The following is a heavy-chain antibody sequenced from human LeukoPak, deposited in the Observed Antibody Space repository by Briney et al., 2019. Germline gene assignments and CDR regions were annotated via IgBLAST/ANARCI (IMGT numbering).Heavy chain of an antibody. CDR2: IYYSGST. V-gene: IGHV4-59*12. CDR3: VKAVLHYYFWSGYYTDDAFGI. D-gene: IGHD3-3*01. J-gene: IGHJ3*02. Sequence: SETLSLSCTVSGGSISGYYWSWIRQPPGQGLGWCGYIYYSGSTNYTPSLKSPVTISVDTSTNPFSLNLSCVAVADAAVYQCVKAVLHYYFWSGYYTDDAFGIWGQGTMVTVSS. CDR1: GGSISGYY.